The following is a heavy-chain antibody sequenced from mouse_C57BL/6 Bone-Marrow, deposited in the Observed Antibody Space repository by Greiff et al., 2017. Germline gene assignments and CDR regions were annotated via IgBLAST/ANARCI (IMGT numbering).Heavy chain of an antibody. CDR3: ATWRGYY. CDR1: GFNIKDDY. Sequence: EVKLVESGAELVRPGASVKLSCTASGFNIKDDYMHWVKQRPEQGLEWIGWIDPENGDTEYASKFQGKATITADTSSNTAYLQLSSLTSEDTAVYYCATWRGYYWGQGTTLTVSS. J-gene: IGHJ2*01. CDR2: IDPENGDT. V-gene: IGHV14-4*01.